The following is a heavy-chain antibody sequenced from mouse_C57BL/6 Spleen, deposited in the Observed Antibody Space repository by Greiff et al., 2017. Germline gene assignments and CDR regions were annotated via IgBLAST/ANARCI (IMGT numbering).Heavy chain of an antibody. V-gene: IGHV1-64*01. CDR1: GYTFTSYW. Sequence: QVQLQQPGAELVKPGASVKLSCKASGYTFTSYWMHWVKQRPGQGLEWIGMIHPNSGSTNYNEKFKSKATLTVDKSSSTAYMQLSSPTSEDSAVYYCARPGGWLLDYWGQGTTLTVSS. J-gene: IGHJ2*01. CDR3: ARPGGWLLDY. D-gene: IGHD2-3*01. CDR2: IHPNSGST.